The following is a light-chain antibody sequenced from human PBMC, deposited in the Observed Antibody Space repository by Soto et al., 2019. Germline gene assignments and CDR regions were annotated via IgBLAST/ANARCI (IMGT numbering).Light chain of an antibody. CDR2: YNT. J-gene: IGLJ3*02. CDR1: SSNIGAGYD. CDR3: QSYDSRLSGWV. Sequence: QSVLTQPPSVSGAPGQRVTFSCTGSSSNIGAGYDVHWYQQLPGTAPKLLIHYNTNRPSGVPDRFSASKSGTSASLAITGLQAEDEAGYYCQSYDSRLSGWVFGGGTKVTVL. V-gene: IGLV1-40*01.